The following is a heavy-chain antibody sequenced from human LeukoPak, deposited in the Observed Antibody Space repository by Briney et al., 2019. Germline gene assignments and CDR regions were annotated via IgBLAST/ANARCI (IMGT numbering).Heavy chain of an antibody. CDR1: GGSISSYF. V-gene: IGHV4-59*08. J-gene: IGHJ4*02. CDR3: ARQVSRDGYNYYFDY. CDR2: IYYSGST. Sequence: SETLSLTCTVSGGSISSYFWSWIRQSPGKGLEWIGYIYYSGSTNYNPSLKRRVTISIDTSKNQFSLKLSSVTAADTAVYYCARQVSRDGYNYYFDYWGQGTLVTVSS. D-gene: IGHD5-24*01.